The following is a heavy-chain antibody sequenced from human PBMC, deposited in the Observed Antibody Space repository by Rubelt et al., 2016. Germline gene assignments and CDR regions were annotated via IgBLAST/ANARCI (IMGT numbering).Heavy chain of an antibody. Sequence: QVQLQESGPGLVKPSQTLSLTCTVSGGSISSGGYYWSWIRQHPGKGLEWIGYIYYSGSTYYNPSLKSRVTISVDTSKNQFFLKWRYGTAADTAVYYCARQYCSSTSCYDYYGMDVWGQGTTVTVSS. CDR1: GGSISSGGYY. D-gene: IGHD2-2*01. CDR3: ARQYCSSTSCYDYYGMDV. J-gene: IGHJ6*02. CDR2: IYYSGST. V-gene: IGHV4-31*03.